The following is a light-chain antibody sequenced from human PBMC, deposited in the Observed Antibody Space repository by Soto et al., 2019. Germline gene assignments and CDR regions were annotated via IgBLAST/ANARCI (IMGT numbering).Light chain of an antibody. Sequence: IVMTHSPATLSVSPCERAALSSSASQSVGSNLAWYQHKPGQAPRLLIYGASTRATGIPARFSGSGSGTDFTLTISSLEPEDSAVYYCQHYNNWLRTFGQGTKVDIK. V-gene: IGKV3-15*01. CDR3: QHYNNWLRT. CDR1: QSVGSN. CDR2: GAS. J-gene: IGKJ1*01.